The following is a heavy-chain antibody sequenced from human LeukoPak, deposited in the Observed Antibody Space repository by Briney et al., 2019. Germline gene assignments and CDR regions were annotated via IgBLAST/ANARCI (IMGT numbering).Heavy chain of an antibody. Sequence: HTGGSLRLSCAASGFTFSSYAMSWVRQAPGKGLEWVSAISGSGGSTYYADSVKGRFTISRDNSKNTLYLQMNSLRAEDTAVYYCAKPAPLTYYYGSGSYFPLPSYYYYYGMDVWGQGTTVTVSS. CDR2: ISGSGGST. J-gene: IGHJ6*02. V-gene: IGHV3-23*01. D-gene: IGHD3-10*01. CDR1: GFTFSSYA. CDR3: AKPAPLTYYYGSGSYFPLPSYYYYYGMDV.